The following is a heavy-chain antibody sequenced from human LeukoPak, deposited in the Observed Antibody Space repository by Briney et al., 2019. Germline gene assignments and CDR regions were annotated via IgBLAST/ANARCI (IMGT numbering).Heavy chain of an antibody. Sequence: GASVKVSCKASGYTFTTYDINWVRQATGQGLEWMGWMKPNSGNTGYAQKFQGRVTMTTNTSISTAYMELSSLRSEDTAIYYCARGIRRGYSWFDPWGQGTLVTVSS. D-gene: IGHD2-15*01. CDR1: GYTFTTYD. CDR3: ARGIRRGYSWFDP. V-gene: IGHV1-8*01. J-gene: IGHJ5*02. CDR2: MKPNSGNT.